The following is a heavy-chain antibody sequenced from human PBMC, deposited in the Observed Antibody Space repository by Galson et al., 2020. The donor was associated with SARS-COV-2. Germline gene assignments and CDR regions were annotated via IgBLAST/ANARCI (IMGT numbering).Heavy chain of an antibody. Sequence: GGSLRLSCEASGFTVSANYMSWVRQAPGKGMEWVSVIHSGGNTFYADSVKARFTISSDDSKNTLYLQMNSLRADDTAVYYCARGYSSGWGLFDYWGQGTLVSVSS. CDR1: GFTVSANY. CDR3: ARGYSSGWGLFDY. D-gene: IGHD6-19*01. J-gene: IGHJ4*02. CDR2: IHSGGNT. V-gene: IGHV3-53*01.